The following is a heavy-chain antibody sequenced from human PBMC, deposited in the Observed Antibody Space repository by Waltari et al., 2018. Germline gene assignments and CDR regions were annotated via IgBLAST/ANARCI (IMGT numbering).Heavy chain of an antibody. Sequence: YWSWIRQPAGKGLEWIGRIYTSGSTNYNPSLKSRVTMSVDTSKNQFSLKLSSVTAADTAVYYCARDGGRGRATDYWGQGTLVTVSS. J-gene: IGHJ4*02. CDR3: ARDGGRGRATDY. CDR1: Y. D-gene: IGHD3-16*01. V-gene: IGHV4-4*07. CDR2: IYTSGST.